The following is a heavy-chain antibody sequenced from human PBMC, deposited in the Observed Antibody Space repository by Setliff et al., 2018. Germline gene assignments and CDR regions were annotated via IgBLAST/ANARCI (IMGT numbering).Heavy chain of an antibody. Sequence: LRLSCAASGFTFSSYGMNWVRQAPGEGLEWLSYISSSSTTIYYADSVKGRFTVSRDNAKNSLYLQMNSLRADDAAVYYCARSSAPIKRDYMDVWGKGTTVTVSS. CDR1: GFTFSSYG. CDR3: ARSSAPIKRDYMDV. D-gene: IGHD2-2*02. CDR2: ISSSSTTI. J-gene: IGHJ6*03. V-gene: IGHV3-48*01.